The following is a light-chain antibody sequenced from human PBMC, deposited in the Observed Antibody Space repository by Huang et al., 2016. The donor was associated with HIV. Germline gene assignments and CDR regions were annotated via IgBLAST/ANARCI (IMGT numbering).Light chain of an antibody. Sequence: EIVLTQSPATLSLSPGERATLSCRASQSVSSYLAWYQPNPGQAPRLLVSDASNRATGRPARLSGSGSGTDVTLTSSSLEPEDFAVYYCHQRSYSYTFGQGTKLEIK. J-gene: IGKJ2*01. CDR1: QSVSSY. CDR3: HQRSYSYT. CDR2: DAS. V-gene: IGKV3-11*01.